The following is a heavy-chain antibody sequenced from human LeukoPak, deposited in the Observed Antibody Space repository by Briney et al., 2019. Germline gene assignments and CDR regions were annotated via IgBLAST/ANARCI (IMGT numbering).Heavy chain of an antibody. CDR2: ISDSGNI. Sequence: SETLSLTCSVSGVSIGGYFWSWIRQIPGKGLEWIGYISDSGNIHYNPSFRSRVTISVGTSESQFSLKLRSVTAADSAIYYCAREEWQGGYSHGYPYYFDYWGQGTLVSVSS. J-gene: IGHJ4*02. V-gene: IGHV4-59*01. CDR3: AREEWQGGYSHGYPYYFDY. D-gene: IGHD5-18*01. CDR1: GVSIGGYF.